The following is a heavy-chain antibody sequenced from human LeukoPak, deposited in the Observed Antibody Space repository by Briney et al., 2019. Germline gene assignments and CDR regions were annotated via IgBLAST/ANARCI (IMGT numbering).Heavy chain of an antibody. CDR2: IYYSGST. Sequence: KSSQTLSLTCTVSGGSISSGGYYWSWIRQHPGKGLEWIGYIYYSGSTYYNPSLKSRVTISVDTSKNQFSLKLSSVTAADTAVYYCASPGRLWLQNLGGFDYWGQGTLVTVSS. D-gene: IGHD5-24*01. CDR1: GGSISSGGYY. J-gene: IGHJ4*02. V-gene: IGHV4-31*03. CDR3: ASPGRLWLQNLGGFDY.